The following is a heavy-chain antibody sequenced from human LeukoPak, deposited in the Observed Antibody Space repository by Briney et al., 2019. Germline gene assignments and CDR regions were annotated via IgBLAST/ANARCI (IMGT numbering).Heavy chain of an antibody. D-gene: IGHD3-22*01. CDR3: ARDRDPDLYYYDSSGYRDAFDI. CDR2: INPNSGGT. Sequence: SVKVSCKASGYTFTGYYMHWVRHAPGQGLEWMGWINPNSGGTNYAQTFQGRVTMTRDTSISTAYMELSRLRSDDTAVYYCARDRDPDLYYYDSSGYRDAFDIWGQGTMVTVSS. CDR1: GYTFTGYY. V-gene: IGHV1-2*02. J-gene: IGHJ3*02.